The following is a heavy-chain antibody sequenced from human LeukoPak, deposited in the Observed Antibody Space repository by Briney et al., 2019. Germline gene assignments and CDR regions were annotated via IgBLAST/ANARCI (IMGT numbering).Heavy chain of an antibody. CDR3: ARHAGGIAASGTRPFDY. V-gene: IGHV4-39*01. J-gene: IGHJ4*02. Sequence: PSETLSLTCSVSGDSIRSGTYSWGWIRQPPGKGLEWIGSISYTGSTYYNPSLKSRVTISVDTSKNQFPLKMSSVTAADTAVYYRARHAGGIAASGTRPFDYWSQGTLVTVSS. CDR1: GDSIRSGTYS. D-gene: IGHD6-13*01. CDR2: ISYTGST.